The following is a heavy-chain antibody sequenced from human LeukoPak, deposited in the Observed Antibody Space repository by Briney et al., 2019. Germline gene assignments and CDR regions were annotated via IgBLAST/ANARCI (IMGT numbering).Heavy chain of an antibody. CDR1: GFTFGDYV. Sequence: GGSLRLSCTASGFTFGDYVMSWVRQTPGKGPEWVSVISGSGDITYYADSVKGRFTISRDNSKNTLYLQMNSLRAEDTAVYYCAKENWYFDLWGRGTLVTVSS. CDR3: AKENWYFDL. J-gene: IGHJ2*01. CDR2: ISGSGDIT. V-gene: IGHV3-23*01.